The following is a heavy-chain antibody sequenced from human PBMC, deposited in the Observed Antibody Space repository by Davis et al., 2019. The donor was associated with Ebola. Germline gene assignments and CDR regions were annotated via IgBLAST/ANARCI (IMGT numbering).Heavy chain of an antibody. J-gene: IGHJ4*02. Sequence: GESLKISCAASGFTFSSYWMHWVRQAPGKGLVWVSRINSDGSSTSYADSVKGRFTISRDNSKNTLYLQMNSLRAEDTAVYYCARGGVYCSSTSCSRGYFDYWGQGTLVTVSS. V-gene: IGHV3-74*01. D-gene: IGHD2-2*01. CDR2: INSDGSST. CDR3: ARGGVYCSSTSCSRGYFDY. CDR1: GFTFSSYW.